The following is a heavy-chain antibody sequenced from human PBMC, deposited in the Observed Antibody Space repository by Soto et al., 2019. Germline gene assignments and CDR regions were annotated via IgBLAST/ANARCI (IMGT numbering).Heavy chain of an antibody. Sequence: GGSLRLSCAASGFTFSDYYMSWIRQAPGKGLEWVSYISSSSSYTNYADSVKGRFTISRDNAKNSLYLQMNSLRAEDTAVYYCARVLYLPGAATPDDYWGQGTLVTVSS. J-gene: IGHJ4*02. CDR3: ARVLYLPGAATPDDY. CDR2: ISSSSSYT. V-gene: IGHV3-11*06. D-gene: IGHD2-15*01. CDR1: GFTFSDYY.